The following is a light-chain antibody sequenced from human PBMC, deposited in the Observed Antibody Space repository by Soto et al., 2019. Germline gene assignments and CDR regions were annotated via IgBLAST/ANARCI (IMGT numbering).Light chain of an antibody. CDR1: SSDVGGYNY. Sequence: QPVLTQPRSVSGSPGQSVTISCTGTSSDVGGYNYVSWYQPHPGKAPKLIIYDVSKRPSGVPDRFSGSKSGNTASLTISGLQAEDEADYYCCSYAGNYYVFGTGTKVTVL. J-gene: IGLJ1*01. CDR3: CSYAGNYYV. CDR2: DVS. V-gene: IGLV2-11*01.